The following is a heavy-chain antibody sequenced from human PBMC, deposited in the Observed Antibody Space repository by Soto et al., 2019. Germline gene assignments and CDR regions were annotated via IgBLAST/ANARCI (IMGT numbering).Heavy chain of an antibody. V-gene: IGHV3-21*01. J-gene: IGHJ4*02. CDR2: ISSSSSYI. D-gene: IGHD4-17*01. Sequence: PGGSLRLSCAASGFTFSSYSMNWVRQAPGKGLEWVSSISSSSSYIYYADSVKGRFTISRDNAKNSLYLQMNSLRAEDTAVYYCARVHRGAYGAPDYWRQGTLVTVSS. CDR3: ARVHRGAYGAPDY. CDR1: GFTFSSYS.